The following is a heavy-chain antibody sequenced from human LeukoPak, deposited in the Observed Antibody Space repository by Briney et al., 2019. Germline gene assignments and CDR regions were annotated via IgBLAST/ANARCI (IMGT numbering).Heavy chain of an antibody. J-gene: IGHJ5*02. CDR2: INPNSGGT. Sequence: ASVKVSCKPSGYSFTDYYMHWVRQAPGQGLEWMGWINPNSGGTSSAQKFQGRVTMTRDTSITTLYMEVSWLTSDDTAIYYCARADRLDGGPYLIGPWGQGTLVTVSS. CDR3: ARADRLDGGPYLIGP. CDR1: GYSFTDYY. D-gene: IGHD2-21*01. V-gene: IGHV1-2*02.